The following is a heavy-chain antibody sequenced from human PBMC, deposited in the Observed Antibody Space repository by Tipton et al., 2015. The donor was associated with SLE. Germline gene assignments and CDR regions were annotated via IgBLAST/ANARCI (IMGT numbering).Heavy chain of an antibody. V-gene: IGHV4-4*02. CDR2: VYHSGKS. CDR3: AKAGYSSGQDAFDL. CDR1: GDSISSYNW. J-gene: IGHJ3*01. D-gene: IGHD6-19*01. Sequence: TLSLTCAVSGDSISSYNWWTWVRQPPGKGLAWIGEVYHSGKSNYNPSLESRVTMSVDTSNNHFSLKLTSVTAADTAVFYCAKAGYSSGQDAFDLWGQGTMVTVSS.